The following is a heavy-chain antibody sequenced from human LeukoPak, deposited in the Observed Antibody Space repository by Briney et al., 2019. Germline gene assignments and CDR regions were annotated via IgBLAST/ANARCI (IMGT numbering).Heavy chain of an antibody. J-gene: IGHJ6*04. CDR3: ARSAAAGYYYGMDV. D-gene: IGHD6-13*01. Sequence: SETLSLTCTVSGGSVSSGSYYWSWIRQPPGKGLEWIGYIYYSGSTNYNPSLTSRVTISVDTSKNQFSLKLSSVTAADTAVYYCARSAAAGYYYGMDVWGKGTTVTVSS. CDR1: GGSVSSGSYY. V-gene: IGHV4-61*01. CDR2: IYYSGST.